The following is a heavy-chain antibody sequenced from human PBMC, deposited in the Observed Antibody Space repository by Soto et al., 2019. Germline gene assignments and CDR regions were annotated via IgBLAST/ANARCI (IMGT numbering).Heavy chain of an antibody. CDR1: GYTFTSYG. J-gene: IGHJ6*02. Sequence: SVKVTCKASGYTFTSYGSSWVRQAPGQGLEWMGWISAYNGNTNYAQKLPGRVTMTTDTSTSTAYMELRSLRSDDTAVYYCARGWGYSDGTYYYSGMDVWGQGTTVPVSS. CDR3: ARGWGYSDGTYYYSGMDV. D-gene: IGHD5-18*01. CDR2: ISAYNGNT. V-gene: IGHV1-18*04.